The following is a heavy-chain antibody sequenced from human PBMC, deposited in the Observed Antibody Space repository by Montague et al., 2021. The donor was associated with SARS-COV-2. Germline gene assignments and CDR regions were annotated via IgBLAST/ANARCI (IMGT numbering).Heavy chain of an antibody. CDR1: GFSLSTSGMC. J-gene: IGHJ4*02. CDR2: IDWDDDK. Sequence: VKPTQTLTLTCTFSGFSLSTSGMCVSWIRQPPGKALEWLARIDWDDDKYYSTSLKTRLTISKDTSKNQVVLTMTSMDPVDTATYYCAREYSSGVYFDYWGQGTLVTVSS. V-gene: IGHV2-70*11. CDR3: AREYSSGVYFDY. D-gene: IGHD6-19*01.